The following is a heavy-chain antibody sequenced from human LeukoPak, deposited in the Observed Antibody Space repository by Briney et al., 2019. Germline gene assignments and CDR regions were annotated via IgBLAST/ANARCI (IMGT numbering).Heavy chain of an antibody. D-gene: IGHD3-22*01. CDR3: VKGGFTYYDD. V-gene: IGHV3-23*01. J-gene: IGHJ4*02. Sequence: GGSLRLSCAASGFTFDYSAMTWVRQAPEKGLEWVSTINTGDITFYANSVKGRFTISRDNSKNALFLQMNSLRAEDTAIYYCVKGGFTYYDDWGQGTLVTASS. CDR1: GFTFDYSA. CDR2: INTGDIT.